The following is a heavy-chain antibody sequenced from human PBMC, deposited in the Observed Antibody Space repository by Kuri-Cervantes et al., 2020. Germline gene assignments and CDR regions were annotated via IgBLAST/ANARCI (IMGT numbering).Heavy chain of an antibody. V-gene: IGHV4-59*12. CDR3: TRAKTARGWFDP. J-gene: IGHJ5*02. CDR2: IYYSGST. Sequence: GSLRLSCTVSGGSINSYYWNWIRQPPGKGLEWIGYIYYSGSTNYNPSLESRITISVDTSKNQFSLKLSSITAADTAAYYCTRAKTARGWFDPWGQGTLVTVSS. D-gene: IGHD6-6*01. CDR1: GGSINSYY.